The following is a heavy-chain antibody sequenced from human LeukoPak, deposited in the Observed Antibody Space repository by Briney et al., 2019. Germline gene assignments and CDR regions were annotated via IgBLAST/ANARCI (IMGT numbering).Heavy chain of an antibody. V-gene: IGHV4-61*02. J-gene: IGHJ5*02. CDR2: IYTSGST. Sequence: PSQTLSLTCTVSGGSISSGSYYWSWIRQPAGKGLEWIGRIYTSGSTNYNPSLKSRVTISVDTSKNQFSLELSSVTAADTAVYYCARGVAAAGTIWFDPWGQGTLVTVSS. CDR3: ARGVAAAGTIWFDP. CDR1: GGSISSGSYY. D-gene: IGHD6-13*01.